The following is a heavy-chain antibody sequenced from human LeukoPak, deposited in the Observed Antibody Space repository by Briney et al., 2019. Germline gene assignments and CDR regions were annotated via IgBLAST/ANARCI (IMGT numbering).Heavy chain of an antibody. CDR3: ASLREGGSWRDAFDI. V-gene: IGHV3-30-3*01. CDR2: ISYDGSNK. CDR1: GFTFSSYA. D-gene: IGHD2-15*01. Sequence: PGGSLRLSCAASGFTFSSYAMHWVRQAPGKGLEWVAVISYDGSNKYYADSVKGRFTISRDNSKNTLYLQMNSLRAEDTAVYYCASLREGGSWRDAFDIWGQGTMVTVSS. J-gene: IGHJ3*02.